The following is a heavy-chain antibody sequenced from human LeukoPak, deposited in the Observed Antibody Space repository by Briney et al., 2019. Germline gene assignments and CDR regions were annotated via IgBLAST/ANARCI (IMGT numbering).Heavy chain of an antibody. CDR2: ISAYNGST. D-gene: IGHD3-10*01. V-gene: IGHV1-18*01. CDR1: GYTFTSYG. Sequence: ASVKVSCKASGYTFTSYGISWVRQAPGQGLEWMGWISAYNGSTNYAQKLQGRVTMTTDTSTSTAYMELRSLRSDDTAVYYCARLLTIWFGNRALGYWGQGTLVTVSS. J-gene: IGHJ4*02. CDR3: ARLLTIWFGNRALGY.